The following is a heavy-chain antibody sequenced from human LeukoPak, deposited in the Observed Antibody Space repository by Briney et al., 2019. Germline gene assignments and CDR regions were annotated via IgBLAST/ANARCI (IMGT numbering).Heavy chain of an antibody. Sequence: GESLRLSCAASGFTFSDYYMSWIRQAPGKGLEWVSYISSSGSTQYYADSVNGRFTFSRDNAQHSYLQMNSLRAEDPAVYYCARDGHAYGHGSPHYWGQGTLVTVSS. CDR2: ISSSGSTQ. J-gene: IGHJ4*02. V-gene: IGHV3-11*01. CDR1: GFTFSDYY. D-gene: IGHD3-10*01. CDR3: ARDGHAYGHGSPHY.